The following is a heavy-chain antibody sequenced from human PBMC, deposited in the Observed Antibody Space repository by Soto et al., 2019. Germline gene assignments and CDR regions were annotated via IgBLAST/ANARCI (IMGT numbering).Heavy chain of an antibody. CDR3: AGYQLLLYDYYYHLLDV. D-gene: IGHD2-2*01. CDR1: GGTFSSCA. J-gene: IGHJ6*02. V-gene: IGHV1-69*06. CDR2: IVPIFGTA. Sequence: GAAVKVSCKAAGGTFSSCAISWVRQAPGQGLEWMGGIVPIFGTANYAQKFQGRVTITADKSTSTAYMELSSLRSEDTAVYYCAGYQLLLYDYYYHLLDVWAQRSTVIGSS.